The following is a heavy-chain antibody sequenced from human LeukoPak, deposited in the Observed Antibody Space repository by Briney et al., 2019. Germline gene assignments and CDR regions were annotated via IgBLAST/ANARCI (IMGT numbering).Heavy chain of an antibody. J-gene: IGHJ4*02. CDR1: GYTFTGYY. V-gene: IGHV1-2*02. CDR2: INPNSGGT. CDR3: ARGLRLGELSLSGY. Sequence: ASVKVSCKASGYTFTGYYMHWVRQAPGQGLEWMGWINPNSGGTSYAQKFQGRVTMTRDTSISTAYMELSRLRSDDTAVYYCARGLRLGELSLSGYWGQGTLVTVSS. D-gene: IGHD3-16*02.